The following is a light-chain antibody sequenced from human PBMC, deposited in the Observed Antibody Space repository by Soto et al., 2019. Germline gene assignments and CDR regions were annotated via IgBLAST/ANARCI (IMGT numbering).Light chain of an antibody. CDR1: SSNVGGNP. CDR3: ASWDDSLNGPV. J-gene: IGLJ1*01. V-gene: IGLV1-44*01. CDR2: TNT. Sequence: QAVLTQPRTASGSPGQSVTTSCSGSSSNVGGNPVNWYQHVPTTAPKLLIYTNTQRPSGVPDRFSGSKSGTSASLAISGLQSEDEADYYCASWDDSLNGPVFGTGTKVTVL.